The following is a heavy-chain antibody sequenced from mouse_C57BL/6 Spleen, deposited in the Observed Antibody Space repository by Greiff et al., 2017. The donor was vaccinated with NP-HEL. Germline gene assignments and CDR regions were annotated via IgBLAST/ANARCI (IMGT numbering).Heavy chain of an antibody. D-gene: IGHD2-12*01. J-gene: IGHJ4*01. V-gene: IGHV14-4*01. CDR3: TTSYDGGYAMDY. CDR2: IDPENGDT. CDR1: GFNIKDDY. Sequence: VQLKESGAELVRPGASVKLSCTASGFNIKDDYMHWVKQRPEQGLEWIGWIDPENGDTEYASKFQGKATITADTSSNTAYLQLSSLTSEDTAVYYCTTSYDGGYAMDYWGQGTSVTVSS.